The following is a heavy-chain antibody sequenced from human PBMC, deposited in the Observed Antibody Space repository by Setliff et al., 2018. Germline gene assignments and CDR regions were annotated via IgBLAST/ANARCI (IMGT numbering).Heavy chain of an antibody. CDR2: IRFDGTNK. CDR3: AKSGIAAAGTAPFDY. D-gene: IGHD6-13*01. Sequence: GGSLRLSCVASGFTFSSFGMHWLRQTPGKGLEWVAFIRFDGTNKYYADSVQGRFTISRDNSKNTLYLQMNSLRAEDTAMYYCAKSGIAAAGTAPFDYWGQGTLVTVSS. J-gene: IGHJ4*02. V-gene: IGHV3-30*02. CDR1: GFTFSSFG.